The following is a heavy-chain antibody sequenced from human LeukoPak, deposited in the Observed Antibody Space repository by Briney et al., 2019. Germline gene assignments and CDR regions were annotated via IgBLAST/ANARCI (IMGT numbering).Heavy chain of an antibody. CDR2: ISGSGGTT. D-gene: IGHD2-15*01. CDR3: AKDNGSPSLVVVLVATAPDY. J-gene: IGHJ4*02. CDR1: GFTFRSYA. V-gene: IGHV3-23*01. Sequence: GGSLRLSCAASGFTFRSYAMSWVRQAPGKGLEWVSTISGSGGTTYYADSVKGRFTISRDNPKNTVYLQMNSLSAEDTAVYYCAKDNGSPSLVVVLVATAPDYWGQGTLVTVSS.